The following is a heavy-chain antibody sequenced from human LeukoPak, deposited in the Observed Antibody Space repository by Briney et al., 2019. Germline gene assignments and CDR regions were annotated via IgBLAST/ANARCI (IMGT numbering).Heavy chain of an antibody. CDR2: IWSDGSDK. Sequence: GGSLRLSCAASGFTLSHYGMHSVRQAPGAGLGWVAVIWSDGSDKYYAKSVRGRFTISRDNSKNSLFLQMNSLRAEDTAVYYCAKDAQRGFDYSNSLQNWGQGILVTVSS. V-gene: IGHV3-33*06. D-gene: IGHD4-11*01. CDR3: AKDAQRGFDYSNSLQN. J-gene: IGHJ1*01. CDR1: GFTLSHYG.